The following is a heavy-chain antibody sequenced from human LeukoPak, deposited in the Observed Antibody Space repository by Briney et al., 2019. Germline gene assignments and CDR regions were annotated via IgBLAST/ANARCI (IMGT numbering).Heavy chain of an antibody. D-gene: IGHD6-6*01. CDR1: GGSINSFY. CDR2: IYSSGST. CDR3: ARENWRSKSIDFDS. Sequence: SETLSLTCTVSGGSINSFYWTWIRQPAGKGLEWIGRIYSSGSTNFNPSLKSRVTMSVDTSKNQFSLRLSSVTAADTAAYFCARENWRSKSIDFDSWGQGTLVTVSP. V-gene: IGHV4-4*07. J-gene: IGHJ4*02.